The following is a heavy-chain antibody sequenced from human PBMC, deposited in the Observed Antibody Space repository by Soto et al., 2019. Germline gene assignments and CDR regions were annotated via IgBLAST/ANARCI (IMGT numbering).Heavy chain of an antibody. CDR2: TYFRSKWYN. CDR1: GDSVSSNTAS. J-gene: IGHJ5*02. Sequence: SQTLSLTCAISGDSVSSNTASWNWLRQSPSRGLEWLGRTYFRSKWYNDYAFSVKSRIIINPDTSNNQFSLPLNSVTPEDTAVYFCAKGDNLGPKTGYAFDPWGQGIMVTVSS. V-gene: IGHV6-1*01. CDR3: AKGDNLGPKTGYAFDP. D-gene: IGHD5-12*01.